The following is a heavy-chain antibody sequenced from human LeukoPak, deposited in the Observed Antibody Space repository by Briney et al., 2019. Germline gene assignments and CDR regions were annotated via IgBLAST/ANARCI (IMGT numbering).Heavy chain of an antibody. Sequence: ASVKVSCKVSGYTFTSYGITWVRQAPGQGLEWRGWISTYNGDTKYAQKFQGSVTMTTDTSTSTVYVDLRSLRPDDTAVYYCARRVVGATTRASDFDYWGQGTLVTVSS. V-gene: IGHV1-18*01. CDR3: ARRVVGATTRASDFDY. J-gene: IGHJ4*02. CDR1: GYTFTSYG. D-gene: IGHD1-26*01. CDR2: ISTYNGDT.